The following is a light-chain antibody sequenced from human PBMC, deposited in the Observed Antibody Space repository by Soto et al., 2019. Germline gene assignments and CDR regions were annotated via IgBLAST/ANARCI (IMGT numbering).Light chain of an antibody. CDR3: QQLNTYPLT. CDR1: QSIGSF. J-gene: IGKJ4*01. V-gene: IGKV1-5*01. Sequence: DIQMTQSPSTLSASLRDRVTITCRASQSIGSFLAWYQHQPGKAPKLLIYDASTLESGVPSRFRGSGSGTELTLTISSLQPEDFATYYCQQLNTYPLTFGGGTKVDI. CDR2: DAS.